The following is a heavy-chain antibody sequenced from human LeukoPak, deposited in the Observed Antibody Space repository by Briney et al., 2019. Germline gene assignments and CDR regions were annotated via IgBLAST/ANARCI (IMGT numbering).Heavy chain of an antibody. D-gene: IGHD2-2*01. CDR1: GYTFSTYD. CDR3: ARAIRYQLLSDY. J-gene: IGHJ4*02. CDR2: MNPNSANT. Sequence: ASVKVSCKTSGYTFSTYDFNWLRQAAGQGLEWMGWMNPNSANTGFAQKFQGRAAITRDTSTATAYLELSGLTSEDTAVYYCARAIRYQLLSDYWGQGTLVTVSS. V-gene: IGHV1-8*02.